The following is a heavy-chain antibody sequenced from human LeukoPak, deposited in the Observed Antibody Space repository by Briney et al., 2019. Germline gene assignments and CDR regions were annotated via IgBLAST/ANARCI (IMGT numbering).Heavy chain of an antibody. CDR2: IYYSGST. CDR1: GGSISSSSYY. V-gene: IGHV4-39*01. D-gene: IGHD1-14*01. CDR3: ARLDLPEA. J-gene: IGHJ5*02. Sequence: SETLSLTCTVSGGSISSSSYYWGWIRQPPEKGLEWIGSIYYSGSTYYSPSLKSRVTISVDASKNQFSLKLSSMTAADTAVYYCARLDLPEAWGQGTLVTVSS.